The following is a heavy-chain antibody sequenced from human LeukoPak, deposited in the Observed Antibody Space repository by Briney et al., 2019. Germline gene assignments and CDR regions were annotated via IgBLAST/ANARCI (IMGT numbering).Heavy chain of an antibody. Sequence: GGSLRLSCEASGFTFSAYAMTWVRQAPGQGLEWVSSIGSDNKPHYSESVKGRFAISRDNSKSMLFLQLNSLKAEDTALYFCWIDLHYYVAMDGWGQGTTVTVSS. CDR2: IGSDNKP. CDR1: GFTFSAYA. CDR3: WIDLHYYVAMDG. V-gene: IGHV3-23*05. D-gene: IGHD3-10*02. J-gene: IGHJ6*02.